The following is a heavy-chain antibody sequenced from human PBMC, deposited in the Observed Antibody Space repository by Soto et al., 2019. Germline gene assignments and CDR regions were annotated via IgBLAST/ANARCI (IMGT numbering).Heavy chain of an antibody. V-gene: IGHV1-8*01. Sequence: GXAVQVSCHAAGYTFTSYDIDWVRQATGQGLEWMGWMNPNSGNTGYAQKFQGRVTMTRNTSISTAYMELRSLRSEDTAVYYCASSKYSYYYYGMDVWGQGTTVTVSS. J-gene: IGHJ6*02. CDR1: GYTFTSYD. CDR2: MNPNSGNT. CDR3: ASSKYSYYYYGMDV. D-gene: IGHD5-12*01.